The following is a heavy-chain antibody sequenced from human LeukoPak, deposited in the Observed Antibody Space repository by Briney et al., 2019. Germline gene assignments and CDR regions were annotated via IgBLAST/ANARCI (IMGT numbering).Heavy chain of an antibody. CDR1: GGSISSGDYY. Sequence: SQTLSLTCTVSGGSISSGDYYWSWIRQPPGKGLEWIGYIYYSGSTYYSPSLKSRVTISVDTSKNQFSLKLSSVTAADTAVYYCARGVYYDSSGYPDYWGQGTLVTVSS. V-gene: IGHV4-30-4*01. CDR3: ARGVYYDSSGYPDY. CDR2: IYYSGST. J-gene: IGHJ4*02. D-gene: IGHD3-22*01.